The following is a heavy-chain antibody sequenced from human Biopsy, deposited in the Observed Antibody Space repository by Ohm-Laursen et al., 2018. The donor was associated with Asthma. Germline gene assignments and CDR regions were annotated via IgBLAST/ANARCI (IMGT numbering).Heavy chain of an antibody. D-gene: IGHD3-10*01. Sequence: PPGTLSLTCAVYGGSFSNYYWTWIRQPPGKGLEWIGEIYHRGSTNYNPSPKSRVTLSVDTSKNQFSVKLRSETAADTAVYYCARSPYYYGLVGPTRGFGVYAVWGHGTLVTVSS. CDR2: IYHRGST. CDR1: GGSFSNYY. CDR3: ARSPYYYGLVGPTRGFGVYAV. V-gene: IGHV4-34*01. J-gene: IGHJ3*01.